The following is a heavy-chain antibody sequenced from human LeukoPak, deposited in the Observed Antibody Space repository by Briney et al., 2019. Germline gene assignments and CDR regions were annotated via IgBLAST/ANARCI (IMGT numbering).Heavy chain of an antibody. CDR1: GFTFSSYW. CDR2: IKQDGSEK. CDR3: ARDAYYYDSSGYFPPSYFDY. D-gene: IGHD3-22*01. Sequence: PGGSLRLSCAASGFTFSSYWMSWVRQAPGKGLEWVANIKQDGSEKYYVDSVKGRFTISRGNAKNSLYLQMNSLRAEDTAVYYCARDAYYYDSSGYFPPSYFDYWGQGTLVTVSS. V-gene: IGHV3-7*01. J-gene: IGHJ4*02.